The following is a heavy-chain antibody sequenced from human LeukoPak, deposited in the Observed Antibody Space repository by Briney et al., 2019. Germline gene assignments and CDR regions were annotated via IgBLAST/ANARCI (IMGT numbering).Heavy chain of an antibody. CDR2: MYISGGT. D-gene: IGHD2-21*01. J-gene: IGHJ3*02. Sequence: SETLSLTCTVSGVSISSYYWRWIRQSAGKGLEWIGRMYISGGTNYNPSLKSRVTMSADTSKNQFSLELSSVTAADTAVYYCAREGVKRDAFDIWGQGTMVTVSS. V-gene: IGHV4-4*07. CDR1: GVSISSYY. CDR3: AREGVKRDAFDI.